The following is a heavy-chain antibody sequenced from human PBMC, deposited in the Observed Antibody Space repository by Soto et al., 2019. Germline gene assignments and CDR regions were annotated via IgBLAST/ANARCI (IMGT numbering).Heavy chain of an antibody. CDR2: ISGSDDST. J-gene: IGHJ4*02. CDR3: AKRSSSSTFDY. Sequence: GGSLRLSCAASGFTFSSYAMSWVRQAPGKGLEWDSVISGSDDSTYYADSVKGRFTISRDNSKNTLYLQMNSLRAEDTAVYYCAKRSSSSTFDYWGQGTLVTAPQ. D-gene: IGHD6-6*01. V-gene: IGHV3-23*01. CDR1: GFTFSSYA.